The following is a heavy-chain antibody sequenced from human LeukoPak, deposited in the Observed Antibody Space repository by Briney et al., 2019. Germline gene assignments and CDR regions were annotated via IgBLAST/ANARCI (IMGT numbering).Heavy chain of an antibody. Sequence: SETLSPTCTVSGGSISSYYWSWIRQPPGKGLEWIGYIYYSGSTNYNPSLKSRVTISVDTSKNQFSLKLSSVAAADTAVYYCARTVDIVATANFDYWGQGTLVTVSS. CDR1: GGSISSYY. CDR3: ARTVDIVATANFDY. D-gene: IGHD5-12*01. CDR2: IYYSGST. J-gene: IGHJ4*02. V-gene: IGHV4-59*01.